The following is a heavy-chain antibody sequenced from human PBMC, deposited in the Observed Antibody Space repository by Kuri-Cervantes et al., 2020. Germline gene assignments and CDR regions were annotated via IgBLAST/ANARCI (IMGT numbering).Heavy chain of an antibody. J-gene: IGHJ4*02. D-gene: IGHD2-2*01. CDR2: IWYDGSNK. Sequence: GGSLRLSCAASGFTFSSYGMHWVRQAPGKGLEWVAVIWYDGSNKYYADSVKGRFTISRGNSKNSLYLQMNSLRAEDTALYYCAKDFNPGSIVVVPAAGYDYWGQGTLVTVSS. CDR1: GFTFSSYG. CDR3: AKDFNPGSIVVVPAAGYDY. V-gene: IGHV3-33*03.